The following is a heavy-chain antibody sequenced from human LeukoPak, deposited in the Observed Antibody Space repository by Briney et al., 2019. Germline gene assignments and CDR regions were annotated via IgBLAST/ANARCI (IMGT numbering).Heavy chain of an antibody. CDR3: ARKGFVESTGWRGAFDV. CDR2: MNDSGST. V-gene: IGHV4-34*01. D-gene: IGHD2-8*02. Sequence: SETLSLTCDVYRGSFSGYFWSWIRQTPGKGLEWLGEMNDSGSTNYNPSFKSRVTISVAVSKNQYSPRLSSVTAADTAVYYCARKGFVESTGWRGAFDVWGQGTMVTVSS. CDR1: RGSFSGYF. J-gene: IGHJ3*01.